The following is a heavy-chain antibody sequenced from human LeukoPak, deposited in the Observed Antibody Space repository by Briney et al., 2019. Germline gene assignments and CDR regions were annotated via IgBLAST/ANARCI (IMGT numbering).Heavy chain of an antibody. Sequence: GGSLRLSCAASGFTFSSYGMHWVRQAPGKGLEWVAVISYDGSNKYYADSVKGRFTISRDNSKNTLYLQMNSLRAEDTAVYYCAKCESLRSPQLWDYYYGMDVWGQGTTVTVSS. J-gene: IGHJ6*02. D-gene: IGHD5-18*01. V-gene: IGHV3-30*18. CDR1: GFTFSSYG. CDR3: AKCESLRSPQLWDYYYGMDV. CDR2: ISYDGSNK.